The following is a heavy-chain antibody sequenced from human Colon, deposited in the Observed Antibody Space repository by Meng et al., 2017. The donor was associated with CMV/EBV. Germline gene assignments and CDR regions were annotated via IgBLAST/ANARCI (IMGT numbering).Heavy chain of an antibody. CDR3: TREGFDY. CDR1: GSPFTGYW. V-gene: IGHV1-2*06. Sequence: GNLSCKASGSPFTGYWRNCVRQAPGQGLEWMGRIKPSTGDTNYAQNFHGRVTVTRDTSISTVYMEVNSLTSDDTAVYYCTREGFDYWGQGALVTVSS. J-gene: IGHJ4*02. CDR2: IKPSTGDT.